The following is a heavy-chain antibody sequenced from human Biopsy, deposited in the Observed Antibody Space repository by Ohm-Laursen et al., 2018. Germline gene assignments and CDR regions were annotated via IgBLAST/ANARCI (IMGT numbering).Heavy chain of an antibody. CDR3: AKGQDLRGGAEYFQH. D-gene: IGHD2-15*01. CDR1: GYTFIGQY. CDR2: INPHSGTT. V-gene: IGHV1-2*02. Sequence: ASVKVSCKASGYTFIGQYLHWVRLVPGQGLEWMGWINPHSGTTKFAQDFQGRVTMTRDTSITTAYMELRRLRSDDTAVYYCAKGQDLRGGAEYFQHWGQGALVTVSS. J-gene: IGHJ1*01.